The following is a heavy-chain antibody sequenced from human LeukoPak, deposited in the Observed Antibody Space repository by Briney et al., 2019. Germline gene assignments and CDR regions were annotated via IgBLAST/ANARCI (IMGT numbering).Heavy chain of an antibody. CDR3: AKDLRVGSAWSDASDI. Sequence: ASVKVSCKASGYTFTDYYVHWVRQAPGQGLEWMGWINPNSGGTEYAQKFQGRVTMTRDTSISTAYMDLSWLGSADTAVYYCAKDLRVGSAWSDASDIWGQGTMVTVTS. CDR1: GYTFTDYY. V-gene: IGHV1-2*02. J-gene: IGHJ3*02. CDR2: INPNSGGT. D-gene: IGHD6-19*01.